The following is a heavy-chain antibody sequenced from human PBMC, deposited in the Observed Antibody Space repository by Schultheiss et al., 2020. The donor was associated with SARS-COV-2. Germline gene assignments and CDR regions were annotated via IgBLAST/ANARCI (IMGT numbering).Heavy chain of an antibody. CDR2: IYYSGST. CDR1: GGSISSGGYY. J-gene: IGHJ6*02. Sequence: SETLSLTCTVSGGSISSGGYYWGWIRQPPGKGLEWIGYIYYSGSTYYNPSLKSRVTISVDTSKNQFSLKLSSVTAADTAVYYCARWLVGELSSYYYYYGMDVWGQGTTVTVSS. V-gene: IGHV4-39*07. CDR3: ARWLVGELSSYYYYYGMDV. D-gene: IGHD3-16*02.